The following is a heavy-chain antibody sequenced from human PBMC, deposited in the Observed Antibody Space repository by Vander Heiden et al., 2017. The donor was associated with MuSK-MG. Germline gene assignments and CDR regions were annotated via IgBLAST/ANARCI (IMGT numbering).Heavy chain of an antibody. Sequence: QVQLVESGGGVVQPGRSLRLSCAASGFTFSSYGMHWVRQAPGKGLEWVAVISYDGSNKYYADSVKGRVTISRDNSKNTLYLQMNSLRAEETAVYYCEGGLHDYDSSGYRHFDYWGQGTLVTVSS. D-gene: IGHD3-22*01. V-gene: IGHV3-30*03. CDR2: ISYDGSNK. CDR3: EGGLHDYDSSGYRHFDY. CDR1: GFTFSSYG. J-gene: IGHJ4*02.